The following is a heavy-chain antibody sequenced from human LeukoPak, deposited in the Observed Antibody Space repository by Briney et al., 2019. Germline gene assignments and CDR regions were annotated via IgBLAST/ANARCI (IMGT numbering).Heavy chain of an antibody. V-gene: IGHV4-34*01. CDR2: INHSGST. Sequence: SETLSLTCAVYGGSFSGYYWSWIRQPPGKGLEWIGEINHSGSTNYNPSLKSRVTISVDTSKNQFSLKLSSVTAADTAVYYCARQGGDDSSGYYSYFDYWGQGTLVTVPS. D-gene: IGHD3-22*01. CDR1: GGSFSGYY. J-gene: IGHJ4*02. CDR3: ARQGGDDSSGYYSYFDY.